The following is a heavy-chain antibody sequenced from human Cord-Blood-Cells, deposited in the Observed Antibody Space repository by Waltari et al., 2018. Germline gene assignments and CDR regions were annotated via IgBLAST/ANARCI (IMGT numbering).Heavy chain of an antibody. D-gene: IGHD2-2*01. V-gene: IGHV4-39*01. CDR3: ARRYCSSTSCYWYFDL. J-gene: IGHJ2*01. CDR2: IYYSGST. CDR1: GGSISSSSYY. Sequence: QLQLQESGPGLVKPSETLSLTCTVSGGSISSSSYYWGWIRAPPGKGLEWIGSIYYSGSTYYNPSLKSRVTISVDTSKNQFSLKLSSVTAADTAVYYCARRYCSSTSCYWYFDLWGRGTLVTVSS.